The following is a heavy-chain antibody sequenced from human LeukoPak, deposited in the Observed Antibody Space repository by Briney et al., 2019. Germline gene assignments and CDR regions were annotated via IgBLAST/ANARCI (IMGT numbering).Heavy chain of an antibody. CDR2: IYYSGST. D-gene: IGHD3-16*02. CDR3: ARTFTFGGVIDYFDY. CDR1: GGSISSYY. V-gene: IGHV4-59*01. J-gene: IGHJ4*02. Sequence: SETLSLTCTGSGGSISSYYWSWIRQPPGKGLEWIGYIYYSGSTNYNPSLKSRVTISVDTSKNQFSLKLSSVTAADTAVYYCARTFTFGGVIDYFDYWGQGTLVTVSS.